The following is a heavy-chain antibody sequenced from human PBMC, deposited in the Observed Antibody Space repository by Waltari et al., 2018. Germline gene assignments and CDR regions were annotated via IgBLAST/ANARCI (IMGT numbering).Heavy chain of an antibody. CDR2: ISAYNGNT. J-gene: IGHJ4*02. Sequence: QVQLVQSGAEVKKPGAPVKVSCKASGYTFTSYGISWVRQAPGQGLEWMGWISAYNGNTNYAQKLQGRVTMTTDTSTSTAYMELRSLRSDDTAVYYCARDSSSWYQGGGFDYWGQGTLVTVSS. CDR3: ARDSSSWYQGGGFDY. V-gene: IGHV1-18*01. D-gene: IGHD6-13*01. CDR1: GYTFTSYG.